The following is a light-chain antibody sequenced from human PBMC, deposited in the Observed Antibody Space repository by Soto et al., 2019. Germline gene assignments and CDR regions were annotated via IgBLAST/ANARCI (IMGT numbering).Light chain of an antibody. Sequence: EIVLTQSPGTLSLSPGERATLSCMASQSVSSSYLAWYQQKPGQAPRLLIYDVSSRASGIPDRFSGSGSGTEFTLTISSLQSEDFAVYYCQQYNNWPTFGQGTRLEI. V-gene: IGKV3D-20*02. CDR3: QQYNNWPT. J-gene: IGKJ5*01. CDR1: QSVSSSY. CDR2: DVS.